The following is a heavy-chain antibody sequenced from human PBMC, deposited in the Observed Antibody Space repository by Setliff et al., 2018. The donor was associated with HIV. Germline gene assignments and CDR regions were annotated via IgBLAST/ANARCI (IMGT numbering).Heavy chain of an antibody. Sequence: ASVKVSCKASGGTFRNFAISWVRQAPGQGLEWMGWISAYNGNTNYAQKLQGRVIMTTDTSTSTAYMELRSLRSDDTAMYYCATQRDIVMVPGQGGFDIWAQGTMVTVSS. D-gene: IGHD2-2*01. CDR1: GGTFRNFA. J-gene: IGHJ3*02. CDR3: ATQRDIVMVPGQGGFDI. V-gene: IGHV1-18*01. CDR2: ISAYNGNT.